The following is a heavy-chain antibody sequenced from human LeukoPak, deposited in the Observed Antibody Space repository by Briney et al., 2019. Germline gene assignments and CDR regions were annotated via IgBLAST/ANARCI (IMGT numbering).Heavy chain of an antibody. CDR2: INPNSGGT. J-gene: IGHJ4*02. Sequence: ASVKVSCKASGYTFTGYYMHWVRQAPGQGLEWMGWINPNSGGTNYAQKFQGRVTMTRDTSISTAYMELSRLRSDDTAVYYCARANRYFSGGSCYPRDYWGQGTLVTVSS. D-gene: IGHD2-15*01. CDR3: ARANRYFSGGSCYPRDY. V-gene: IGHV1-2*02. CDR1: GYTFTGYY.